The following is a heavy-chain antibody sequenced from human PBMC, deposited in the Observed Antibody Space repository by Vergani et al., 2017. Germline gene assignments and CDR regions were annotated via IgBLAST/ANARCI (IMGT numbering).Heavy chain of an antibody. V-gene: IGHV1-46*01. J-gene: IGHJ6*03. D-gene: IGHD2-2*01. CDR1: GYTFTSYY. Sequence: QVQLVQSGAEVKKPGASVKVSCKASGYTFTSYYMHWVRQAPGQGLEWMGIINPSGGSTSYAQKFQGRVTMTRDTSTSTVYMELSSLRSEDTAVYYCARDQHVPAAGGGYYYYYMDVWGKGTTVTVSS. CDR3: ARDQHVPAAGGGYYYYYMDV. CDR2: INPSGGST.